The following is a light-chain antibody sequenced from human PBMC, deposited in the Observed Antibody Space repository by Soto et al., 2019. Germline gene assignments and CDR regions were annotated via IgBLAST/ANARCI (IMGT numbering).Light chain of an antibody. J-gene: IGKJ3*01. CDR3: QKFDDLPFT. CDR2: DAS. CDR1: HDINNY. Sequence: DIQMTQSPSSLSASVGDRVTITCQASHDINNYLNWYQQKPGKCPKHLISDASNLKTGVPSRFSGSGSGTDFTFTISNLQPEDIATYYCQKFDDLPFTFGPGTKVDIK. V-gene: IGKV1-33*01.